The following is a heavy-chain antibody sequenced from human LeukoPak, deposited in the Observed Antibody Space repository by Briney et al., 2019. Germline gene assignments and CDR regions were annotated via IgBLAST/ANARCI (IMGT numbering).Heavy chain of an antibody. J-gene: IGHJ5*01. CDR3: ARVDYYGSGRGFDP. Sequence: SETLSLSCTVSGGSISSGDYYWSWIRQPPGKGLEWIGYIYYSGSTYYNPSLKSRVNISVDTSSNQSSLKRSSVTAADTAVYYSARVDYYGSGRGFDPWGQGTLVTVSS. V-gene: IGHV4-30-4*01. CDR2: IYYSGST. CDR1: GGSISSGDYY. D-gene: IGHD3-10*01.